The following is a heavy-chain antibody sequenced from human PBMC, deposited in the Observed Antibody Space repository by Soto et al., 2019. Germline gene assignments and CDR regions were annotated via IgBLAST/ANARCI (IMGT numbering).Heavy chain of an antibody. D-gene: IGHD3-22*01. CDR3: AKDLNFYDSSGAEYFQH. V-gene: IGHV3-30*18. Sequence: GGSLRLSCAASGFTFSSYGMHWVRQAPGKGLEWVAVISHDGSNKYYADSVKGRFTISRDNSKNTLYLQMNSLRAEDTAVYYCAKDLNFYDSSGAEYFQHWGQGTLVTVSS. J-gene: IGHJ1*01. CDR2: ISHDGSNK. CDR1: GFTFSSYG.